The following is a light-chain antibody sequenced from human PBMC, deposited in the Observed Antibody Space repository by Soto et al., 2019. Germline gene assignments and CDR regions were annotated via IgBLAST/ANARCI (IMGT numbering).Light chain of an antibody. CDR3: LQNHDCPLT. CDR2: AAS. CDR1: QAIKNN. V-gene: IGKV1-6*01. J-gene: IGKJ2*01. Sequence: AIQMTQSPSSLSASVGDRVSIACRASQAIKNNLGWYQQKPGKVPKLLIYAASTLHTGVPSRFSGSGSGTDFTITTISRQPEEYAVYYCLQNHDCPLTFGQGTQLEIK.